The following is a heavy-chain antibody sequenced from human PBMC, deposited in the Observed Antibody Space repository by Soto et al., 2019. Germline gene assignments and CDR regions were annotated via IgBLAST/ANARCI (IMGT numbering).Heavy chain of an antibody. D-gene: IGHD6-13*01. CDR2: ISWNSGSI. CDR3: AKGGIFSSSWYYFDY. CDR1: GFTFDDYA. V-gene: IGHV3-9*01. Sequence: EVQLVESGGGLVQPGRSLRLSCAASGFTFDDYAMHWVRQAPGKGLEWVSGISWNSGSIGYADSVKGQFTISRDNAKNSLYLQMNSLRAEDTALYYCAKGGIFSSSWYYFDYWGQGTLVTVSS. J-gene: IGHJ4*02.